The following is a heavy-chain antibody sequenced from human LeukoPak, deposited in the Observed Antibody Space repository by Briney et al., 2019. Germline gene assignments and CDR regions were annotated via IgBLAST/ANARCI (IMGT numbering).Heavy chain of an antibody. J-gene: IGHJ6*03. D-gene: IGHD3-9*01. CDR2: IYTSGST. CDR1: GGSISSGSYY. CDR3: AGGPTTGYYYYMDV. V-gene: IGHV4-61*02. Sequence: SETLSLTCTVSGGSISSGSYYWSWIRQPAGKGLEWIGRIYTSGSTNYNPSLKSRVTISVDTSKNQFSLKLSSVTAADTAVYYCAGGPTTGYYYYMDVWGKGTPVTVSS.